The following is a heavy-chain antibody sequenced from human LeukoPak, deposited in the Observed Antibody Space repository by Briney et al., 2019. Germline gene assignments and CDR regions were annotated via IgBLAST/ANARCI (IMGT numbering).Heavy chain of an antibody. V-gene: IGHV3-30*02. CDR3: AKDIATMRWLRPDPSFDH. J-gene: IGHJ4*02. Sequence: PGGSLRLSCAASGFTFSSFGMHWVRQAPGKGLDWVTFIRYDGNNKYYADSVKGRFTISRDNSKNTLYLEMNSLRAEDTAVYCCAKDIATMRWLRPDPSFDHRGQGTLVTVSS. D-gene: IGHD5-12*01. CDR1: GFTFSSFG. CDR2: IRYDGNNK.